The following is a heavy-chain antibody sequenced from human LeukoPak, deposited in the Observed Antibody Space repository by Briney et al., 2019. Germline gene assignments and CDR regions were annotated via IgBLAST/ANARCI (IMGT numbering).Heavy chain of an antibody. Sequence: GGSLRLSCAGSGFIFNNYAMHWVRQPPGKGLEWVSGISWNSGSIDYADSVKGRFTISRDNAKNSLYLQMNSLRVEDTAFYYCAKDYCSSTTCYYNYWGQGTLVTVSS. J-gene: IGHJ4*02. CDR3: AKDYCSSTTCYYNY. V-gene: IGHV3-9*01. D-gene: IGHD2-2*01. CDR1: GFIFNNYA. CDR2: ISWNSGSI.